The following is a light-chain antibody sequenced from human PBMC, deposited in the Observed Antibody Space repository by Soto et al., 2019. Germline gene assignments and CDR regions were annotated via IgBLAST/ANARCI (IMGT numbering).Light chain of an antibody. CDR1: QSVSRN. CDR3: QQYGDWPPDT. Sequence: EIVMTQSPATLSVSPGERATLSCRASQSVSRNLAWYQQKPGQPPRLLIYDVSTRATGVPARFGGSGSGTEFTLTISGLQSEDFAVYYCQQYGDWPPDTFGQGTKVEI. V-gene: IGKV3-15*01. J-gene: IGKJ2*01. CDR2: DVS.